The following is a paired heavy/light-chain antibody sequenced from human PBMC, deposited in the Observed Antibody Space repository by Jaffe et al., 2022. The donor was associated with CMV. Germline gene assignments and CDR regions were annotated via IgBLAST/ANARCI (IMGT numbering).Heavy chain of an antibody. Sequence: QVQLVQSGAEVKKPGASVKVSCKASGYTFTSYGISWVRQAPGQGLEWMGWISAYNGNTNYAQKLQGRVTMTTDTSTSTAYMELRSLRSDDTAVYYCARAYGSGLYYYYMDVWGKGTTVTVSS. CDR3: ARAYGSGLYYYYMDV. J-gene: IGHJ6*03. CDR2: ISAYNGNT. D-gene: IGHD3-10*01. CDR1: GYTFTSYG. V-gene: IGHV1-18*04.
Light chain of an antibody. Sequence: QSVLTQPPSVSGAPGQRVTISCTGSSSNIGAGYDVHWYQQLPGTAPKLLIYGNSNRPSGVPDRFSGSKSGTSASLAITGLQAEDEADYYCQSYDSSLSAPSYVFGTGTKVTVL. CDR2: GNS. CDR1: SSNIGAGYD. V-gene: IGLV1-40*01. J-gene: IGLJ1*01. CDR3: QSYDSSLSAPSYV.